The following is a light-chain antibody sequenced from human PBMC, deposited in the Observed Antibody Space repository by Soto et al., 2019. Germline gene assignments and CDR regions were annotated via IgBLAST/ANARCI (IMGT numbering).Light chain of an antibody. V-gene: IGKV3-20*01. CDR2: GAS. Sequence: EFVLTQSPGTLSLSPRERATLSCRASQSVSSSYLAWYQQKPGQAPRLLIYGASSRATGIPDRFSGSGSGTDFTLTISRLEPEDFAVYYCQQYGSSPPTLTFGGGTKVEIK. J-gene: IGKJ4*01. CDR1: QSVSSSY. CDR3: QQYGSSPPTLT.